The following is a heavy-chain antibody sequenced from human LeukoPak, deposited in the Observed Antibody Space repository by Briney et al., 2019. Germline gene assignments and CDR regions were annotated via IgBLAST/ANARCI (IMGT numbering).Heavy chain of an antibody. V-gene: IGHV3-30*14. CDR3: AREPHSSGWYYYFDY. D-gene: IGHD6-19*01. Sequence: GGSLRLSCAASGFTFSSYAMHWVRQAPGKGLEWVAVISYDGSNKYYADSVKGRFTISRDNSKNTLYLQMNSLRAEDTAVYYCAREPHSSGWYYYFDYWGQGTLVTVSS. CDR2: ISYDGSNK. CDR1: GFTFSSYA. J-gene: IGHJ4*02.